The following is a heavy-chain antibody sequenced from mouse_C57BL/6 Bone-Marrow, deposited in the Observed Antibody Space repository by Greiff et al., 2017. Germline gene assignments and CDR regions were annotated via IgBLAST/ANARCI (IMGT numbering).Heavy chain of an antibody. D-gene: IGHD2-5*01. CDR1: GYTFTSYW. J-gene: IGHJ4*01. V-gene: IGHV1-61*01. CDR2: IYPSDSET. CDR3: AYYSNYARAMDY. Sequence: VQLQQPGAELVRPGSSVKLSCKASGYTFTSYWMDWVKQRPGQGLEWIGNIYPSDSETHYNQKFKDKATLTVDKSSSTAYMQLSSLTSEDSAVYYCAYYSNYARAMDYWGQGTSVTVSS.